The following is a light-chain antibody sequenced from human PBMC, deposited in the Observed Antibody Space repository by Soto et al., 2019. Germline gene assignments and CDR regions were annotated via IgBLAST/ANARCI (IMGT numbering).Light chain of an antibody. CDR2: AAS. CDR3: QQTFSTLWT. V-gene: IGKV1-39*01. J-gene: IGKJ1*01. CDR1: QSITNY. Sequence: DIQMTQSPSSLAASVGDRVTITCRAGQSITNYLNWYQQKPGKAPKVLIYAASSLQSGVPSRFSGSGSGTDFTLTISSLQPEDFASYYCQQTFSTLWTFGQGTKVEI.